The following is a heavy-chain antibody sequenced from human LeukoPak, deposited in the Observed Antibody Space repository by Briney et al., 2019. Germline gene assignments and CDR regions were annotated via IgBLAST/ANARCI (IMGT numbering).Heavy chain of an antibody. CDR3: AKDDAWLQYGD. Sequence: GGTLRLSCAASGFTFSSHGMNWVRQAPGKGLEWVSGISPNGVITYYADSVKGRFTISRDNSKGTVCLQMNSLRPEDTAVYYCAKDDAWLQYGDWGRGTLVTVSS. CDR1: GFTFSSHG. V-gene: IGHV3-23*01. J-gene: IGHJ4*02. D-gene: IGHD5-24*01. CDR2: ISPNGVIT.